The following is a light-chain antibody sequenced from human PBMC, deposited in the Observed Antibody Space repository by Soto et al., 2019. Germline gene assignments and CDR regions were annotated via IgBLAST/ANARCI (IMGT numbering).Light chain of an antibody. CDR2: GNR. CDR1: GSNIGASYD. Sequence: QSVLTQPPSVSGAPGQRVTISCAGSGSNIGASYDVHWYQQLPGAAPKLVIFGNRNRPSGVPERFSGSKSGTSASLAITGLQAEDEADYYCQAYDYSLTASVFGGGTKLTVL. V-gene: IGLV1-40*01. CDR3: QAYDYSLTASV. J-gene: IGLJ3*02.